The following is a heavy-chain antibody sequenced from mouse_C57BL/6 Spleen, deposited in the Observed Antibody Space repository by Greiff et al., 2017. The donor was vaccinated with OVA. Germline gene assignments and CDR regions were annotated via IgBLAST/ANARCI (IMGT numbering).Heavy chain of an antibody. CDR3: ARDGSGWAMDY. CDR1: GYTFTSYW. CDR2: IDPSDSYT. D-gene: IGHD3-2*02. V-gene: IGHV1-50*01. Sequence: QVQLQQPGAELVKPGASVKLSCKASGYTFTSYWMQWVKRRPGQGLEWIGEIDPSDSYTNYNQKFKGKATLTVDTSSSTAYMQLSSLTSEDSAVYYCARDGSGWAMDYWGQGTSVTVSS. J-gene: IGHJ4*01.